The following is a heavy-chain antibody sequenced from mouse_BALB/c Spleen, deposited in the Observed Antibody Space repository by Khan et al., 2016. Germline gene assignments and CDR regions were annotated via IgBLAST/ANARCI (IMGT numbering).Heavy chain of an antibody. CDR3: VRDRGYGQSYYYAMDY. V-gene: IGHV5-6-3*01. J-gene: IGHJ4*01. D-gene: IGHD1-2*01. CDR2: ITSSGGST. Sequence: EVELVESGGGLVQPGGSLKLSCAASGFTFSSYGMSWVRQTPDKRLELVATITSSGGSTYYPDSVKGRFTISRDNARNTLYLQRSSLKSEDSAMYYCVRDRGYGQSYYYAMDYWGHGTSVTVSS. CDR1: GFTFSSYG.